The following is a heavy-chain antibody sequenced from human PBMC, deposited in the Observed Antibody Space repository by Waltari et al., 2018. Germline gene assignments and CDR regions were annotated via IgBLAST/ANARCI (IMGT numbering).Heavy chain of an antibody. CDR3: GTCEGAGYHVDYFDY. CDR1: GLTFGSHA. D-gene: IGHD3-9*01. V-gene: IGHV3-23*01. Sequence: EVVFLESGGGLVQPGGSLRLSCAASGLTFGSHAMSWVRQTPGKGLEWVSGITGSGSRTYYADSVKGRFTISRDNSKNTLFLQMNSLRAEDTAVYYCGTCEGAGYHVDYFDYWGQRTLVTVSS. J-gene: IGHJ4*02. CDR2: ITGSGSRT.